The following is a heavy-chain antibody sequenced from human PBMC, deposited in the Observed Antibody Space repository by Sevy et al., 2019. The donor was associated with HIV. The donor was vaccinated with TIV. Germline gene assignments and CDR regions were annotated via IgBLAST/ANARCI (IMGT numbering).Heavy chain of an antibody. D-gene: IGHD3-10*01. CDR1: GGSTSNTTYH. V-gene: IGHV4-39*01. J-gene: IGHJ5*02. Sequence: SETLSLTCTVSGGSTSNTTYHWGWIHQPPGKGLEWIGSIYYIGSTFYNPSLKSRVTMSVDTSKNQFSLNLSSVTAADTAVYYCARHVGFFDPWGQGTLVTVSS. CDR3: ARHVGFFDP. CDR2: IYYIGST.